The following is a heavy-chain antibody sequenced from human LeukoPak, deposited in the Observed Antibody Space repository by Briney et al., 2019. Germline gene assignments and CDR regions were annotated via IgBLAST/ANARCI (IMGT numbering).Heavy chain of an antibody. Sequence: PSETLSLTCTVSGGSIRSSYYYWGWIRQPPGKGLEWIGSIYDSGSTYYNPSLKSRVTISVDTSKNQFSLKLSSVTAADTAVYYCARPSYDFWSGYIFDYWGQGTLVTVSS. CDR3: ARPSYDFWSGYIFDY. J-gene: IGHJ4*02. CDR2: IYDSGST. D-gene: IGHD3-3*01. V-gene: IGHV4-39*01. CDR1: GGSIRSSYYY.